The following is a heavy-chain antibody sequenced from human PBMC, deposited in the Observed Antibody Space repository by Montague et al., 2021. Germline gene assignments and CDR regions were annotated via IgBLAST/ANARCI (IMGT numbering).Heavy chain of an antibody. CDR2: ISHDGSNK. CDR1: GFTFSTFP. Sequence: SLRLSCAAPGFTFSTFPMHWVRQAPGKGLEWVALISHDGSNKYYADSVRGRFTVSRDNSKNTLYLQTSSLRADDTAVYYCARWRVYYDSSGYAAWGRGTLVTVSS. V-gene: IGHV3-30-3*01. J-gene: IGHJ5*02. CDR3: ARWRVYYDSSGYAA. D-gene: IGHD3-22*01.